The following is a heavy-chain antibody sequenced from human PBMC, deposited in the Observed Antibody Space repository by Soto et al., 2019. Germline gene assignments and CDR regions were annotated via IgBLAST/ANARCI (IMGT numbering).Heavy chain of an antibody. J-gene: IGHJ4*02. Sequence: GGSLRLSCAASGFTFSSYGMHWVRQAPGKGLEWVAVISYDGSNKYYADSVKGRFTISRDNSKNTLYLQMNSLRAEDTAVYYCAKDRESSSSLDYWGQGTLVTVSS. V-gene: IGHV3-30*18. CDR1: GFTFSSYG. CDR3: AKDRESSSSLDY. CDR2: ISYDGSNK. D-gene: IGHD6-6*01.